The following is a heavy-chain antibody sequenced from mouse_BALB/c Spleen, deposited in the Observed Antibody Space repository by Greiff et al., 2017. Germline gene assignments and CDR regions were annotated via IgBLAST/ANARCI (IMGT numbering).Heavy chain of an antibody. V-gene: IGHV5-17*02. Sequence: EVKVVESGGGLVQPGGSRKLSCAASGFTFSSFGMHWVRQAPEKGLEWVAYISSGSSTIYYADTMKGRFTISRDNPKNTLFLQMTSLRSEDTAMYYIARSGYGNYPAYWGQGTLVTVSA. D-gene: IGHD2-1*01. CDR1: GFTFSSFG. CDR3: ARSGYGNYPAY. J-gene: IGHJ3*01. CDR2: ISSGSSTI.